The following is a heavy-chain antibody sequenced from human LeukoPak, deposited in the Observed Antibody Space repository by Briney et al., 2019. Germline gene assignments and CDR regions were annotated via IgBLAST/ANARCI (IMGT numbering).Heavy chain of an antibody. CDR1: GFTFSTYG. V-gene: IGHV3-30*03. J-gene: IGHJ4*02. CDR3: ARAKRGLTDY. Sequence: GGSLRLSCAASGFTFSTYGMHWVRQAPGKGLEWVAVISYDGNHTFYADSVKGRFAISRDNSKNTLFLQMSALRADDTAVYYCARAKRGLTDYWGQGTLVTVSS. CDR2: ISYDGNHT. D-gene: IGHD2-8*01.